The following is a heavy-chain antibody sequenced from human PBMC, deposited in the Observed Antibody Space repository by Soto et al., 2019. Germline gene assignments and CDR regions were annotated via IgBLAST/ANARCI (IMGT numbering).Heavy chain of an antibody. V-gene: IGHV3-21*01. J-gene: IGHJ6*02. Sequence: EVHLVESGGGLVKPGGSLRLSCAVSGFTFSSCTMNWVRQAPGKGLEWVSSISPSTSHIYYTDSVKGRFTISRDNATHSRLLQMNSLRAEDTAVYYCSGCSGGACHRNYGMDVWGQGTTVTVSS. D-gene: IGHD2-15*01. CDR2: ISPSTSHI. CDR3: SGCSGGACHRNYGMDV. CDR1: GFTFSSCT.